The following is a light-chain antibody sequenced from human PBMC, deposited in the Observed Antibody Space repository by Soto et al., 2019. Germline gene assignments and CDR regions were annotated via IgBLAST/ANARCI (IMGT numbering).Light chain of an antibody. Sequence: QAVVTQEPSXXXXXXXXXXLTCASSTGAVTSGYYPNWLQQKPGQAPRALIYSTSNKHSWTPARFSGSLLGGKAALTLSGVQPEDEAEYYCLLYYGGAQVLFGGGTKLTVL. V-gene: IGLV7-43*01. CDR2: STS. CDR1: TGAVTSGYY. J-gene: IGLJ2*01. CDR3: LLYYGGAQVL.